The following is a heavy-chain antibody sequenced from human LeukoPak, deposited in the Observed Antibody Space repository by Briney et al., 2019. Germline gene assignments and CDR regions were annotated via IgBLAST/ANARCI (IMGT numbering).Heavy chain of an antibody. J-gene: IGHJ6*03. D-gene: IGHD5-12*01. CDR1: GFTFSSYW. Sequence: GGSLTLSCAASGFTFSSYWMHWVRQAPGKGLVWVSRVNSDGTGTTYADSVEGRFTISRDNAKNTVYLQMNSLRAEDTAIYYCIRTLIVATSPYIQVWSKGTTVTVSS. CDR2: VNSDGTGT. CDR3: IRTLIVATSPYIQV. V-gene: IGHV3-74*01.